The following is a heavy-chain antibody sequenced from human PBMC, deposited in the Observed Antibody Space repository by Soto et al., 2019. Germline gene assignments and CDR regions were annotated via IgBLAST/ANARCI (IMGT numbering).Heavy chain of an antibody. D-gene: IGHD3-22*01. CDR2: ISNGGDSI. V-gene: IGHV3-11*01. J-gene: IGHJ4*02. CDR1: GFTFSDHY. Sequence: GGSLRLSCAVSGFTFSDHYMSWIRQAPGKGLEWVSYISNGGDSIYYADSVKGRFTISRDNAKNSLYLQMNSLRADDTAVYYCARGWRSPTYWGQGTL. CDR3: ARGWRSPTY.